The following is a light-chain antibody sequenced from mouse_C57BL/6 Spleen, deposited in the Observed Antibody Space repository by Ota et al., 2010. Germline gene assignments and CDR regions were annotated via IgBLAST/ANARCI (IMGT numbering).Light chain of an antibody. CDR2: GAS. CDR1: QSLLYSYNQKNY. CDR3: QNDHSYPFT. V-gene: IGKV8-28*01. Sequence: DIVMSQSPSSLAVSVGEKVAMSCKSSQSLLYSYNQKNYLAWYQQKPGQPPKLLIYGASTRESGVPDRFTGSGSGTDFTLTISSVQAEDLAVYYCQNDHSYPFTFGSGTKLEIK. J-gene: IGKJ4*01.